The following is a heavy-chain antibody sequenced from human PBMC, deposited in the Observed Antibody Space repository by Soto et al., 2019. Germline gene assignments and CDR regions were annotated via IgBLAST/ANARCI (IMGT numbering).Heavy chain of an antibody. V-gene: IGHV3-53*01. Sequence: GGSLRLSCAASGFTVSTSQMTWVRQAPGKELEWVSVIFIGGTTQYAESVKGRFTISRDKSENTVVLQMNSVRAEDTAVYYCARLGPYASGTYSYRHNLFSPWGQGTQVTGSS. J-gene: IGHJ5*02. CDR1: GFTVSTSQ. CDR3: ARLGPYASGTYSYRHNLFSP. CDR2: IFIGGTT. D-gene: IGHD3-10*01.